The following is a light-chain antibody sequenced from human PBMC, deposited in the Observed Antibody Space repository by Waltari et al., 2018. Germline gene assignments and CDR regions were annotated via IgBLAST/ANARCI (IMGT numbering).Light chain of an antibody. J-gene: IGLJ3*02. V-gene: IGLV2-8*01. Sequence: QSALTQPPSASGSPGQSIPISCTGLSTHVEGYDPVFWYQQHPGKAPTLLIYAVTKRPSGVPDRFSGSKSDNTASLAVSGLQAEDEADYYCSSYAGGSSLMFGGGTKLTVL. CDR1: STHVEGYDP. CDR2: AVT. CDR3: SSYAGGSSLM.